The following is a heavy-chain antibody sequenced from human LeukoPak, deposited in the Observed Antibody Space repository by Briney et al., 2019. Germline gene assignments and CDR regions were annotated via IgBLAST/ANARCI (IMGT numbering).Heavy chain of an antibody. CDR3: AGSGWSYYYMDV. D-gene: IGHD2-15*01. CDR1: GYTSTSYS. J-gene: IGHJ6*03. Sequence: GASVKVSCKASGYTSTSYSMNWVRQAPGQGLEWMGWINPNSGGTNYAQKFQGRVTMTRDTSISTAYMELSRLRSDDTAVYYCAGSGWSYYYMDVWGKGTTVTISS. CDR2: INPNSGGT. V-gene: IGHV1-2*02.